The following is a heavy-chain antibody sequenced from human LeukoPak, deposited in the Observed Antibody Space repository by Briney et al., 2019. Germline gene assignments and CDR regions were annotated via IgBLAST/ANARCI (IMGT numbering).Heavy chain of an antibody. CDR3: ARANSGYGRRPLDY. CDR1: GYTFTSYD. D-gene: IGHD5-12*01. V-gene: IGHV1-8*01. Sequence: ASVKVSCKASGYTFTSYDINWVRQATGQGLEWMGWMNPNSGNTGYAQKFQGRVTMTRNTSISTAYMELSSLRSEDTAVYYCARANSGYGRRPLDYWGQGTLVTVSS. CDR2: MNPNSGNT. J-gene: IGHJ4*02.